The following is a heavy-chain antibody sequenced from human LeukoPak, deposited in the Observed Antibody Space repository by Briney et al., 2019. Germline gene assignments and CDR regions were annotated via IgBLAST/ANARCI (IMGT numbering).Heavy chain of an antibody. V-gene: IGHV3-23*01. CDR1: GFTFGVCA. J-gene: IGHJ4*02. Sequence: QPGGSLRLSCAASGFTFGVCAMSWVRQAPGKGLEWVSAIGGGGVITYYADSVEGRFTISRDNSKNTLYLQLNNLRAEDTAVYYCAKELRNSGYYDHWGQGALVTVSS. CDR3: AKELRNSGYYDH. CDR2: IGGGGVIT. D-gene: IGHD3-22*01.